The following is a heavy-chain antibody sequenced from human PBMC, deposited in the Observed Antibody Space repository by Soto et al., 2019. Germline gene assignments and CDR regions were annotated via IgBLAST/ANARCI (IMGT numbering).Heavy chain of an antibody. CDR3: TRKTPTNGMAV. CDR1: GFTLSGYD. D-gene: IGHD2-15*01. CDR2: LGAADDQ. J-gene: IGHJ6*02. V-gene: IGHV3-13*05. Sequence: EVQLVESGGGLVQPGGSLRLSCAASGFTLSGYDIHWVRQATGKGLEWVLCLGAADDQCSEXRVKSRFNIDXEXAXKPLYXKMXGLRVAGTAVYYCTRKTPTNGMAVWGQGTTVTVSS.